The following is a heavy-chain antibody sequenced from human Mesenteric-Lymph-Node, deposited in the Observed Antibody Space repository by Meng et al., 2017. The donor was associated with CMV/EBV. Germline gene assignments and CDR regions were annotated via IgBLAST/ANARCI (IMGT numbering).Heavy chain of an antibody. CDR2: ISMSSTYI. V-gene: IGHV3-21*01. CDR1: GFTFSSYT. J-gene: IGHJ4*02. D-gene: IGHD3-10*01. CDR3: AKVHAGSALDY. Sequence: GESLKISCAASGFTFSSYTMNWVRQTPGKGLEWVSSISMSSTYIYYADSVKGRFPISRDNAKSSLYLQMDSLRAEDTAVYYCAKVHAGSALDYWGQGTLVTVSS.